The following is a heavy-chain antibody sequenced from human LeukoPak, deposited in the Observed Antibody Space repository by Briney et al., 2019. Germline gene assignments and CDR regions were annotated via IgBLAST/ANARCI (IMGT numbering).Heavy chain of an antibody. CDR1: GDSISSGDYY. Sequence: SETLSLTCSVSGDSISSGDYYWSWIRQLPGKGLEWIGYMYFSGRTDFNPSLESRVTISVDTSQYQFSLNLTSVTAADTAVYFCARAPFNYGYKKVLNHYGVDVWGQGTAVTVSS. CDR2: MYFSGRT. CDR3: ARAPFNYGYKKVLNHYGVDV. J-gene: IGHJ6*02. D-gene: IGHD5-24*01. V-gene: IGHV4-31*03.